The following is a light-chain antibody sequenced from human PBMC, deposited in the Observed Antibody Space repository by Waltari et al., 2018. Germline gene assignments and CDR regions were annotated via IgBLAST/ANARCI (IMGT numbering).Light chain of an antibody. CDR2: WAS. CDR3: QQYYTGPHT. CDR1: QSILYSSNNKNY. J-gene: IGKJ2*01. V-gene: IGKV4-1*01. Sequence: DIVMTQSPDSLAVPLGERATINCKSSQSILYSSNNKNYLAWYQQKPGKSPKLLIYWASTRESGVPDRFSGSGSGTDFTLTISSLQADDVAVYYCQQYYTGPHTFGLGTKLEIK.